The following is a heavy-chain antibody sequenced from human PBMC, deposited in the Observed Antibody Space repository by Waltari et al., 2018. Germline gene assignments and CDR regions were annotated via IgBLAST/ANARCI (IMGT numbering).Heavy chain of an antibody. CDR3: AKFGAVAGTGVSDY. Sequence: QVQLVESGGGVVQPGGSLRLSCAASGFTFSSYGMHWVRQAPGKGLEWVAFLRYDGSNKYDADSVKGRFTISRDNSKNTLYLQMNSLRAEDTAVYYCAKFGAVAGTGVSDYWGQGTLVTVSS. CDR1: GFTFSSYG. CDR2: LRYDGSNK. V-gene: IGHV3-30*02. J-gene: IGHJ4*02. D-gene: IGHD6-19*01.